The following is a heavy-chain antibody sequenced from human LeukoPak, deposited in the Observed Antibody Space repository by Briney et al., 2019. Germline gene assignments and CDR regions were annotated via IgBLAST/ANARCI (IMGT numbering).Heavy chain of an antibody. CDR3: ARDRGWLTFDY. Sequence: GGSLRLSCAASEFTFSSYSMNWVRQAPGKGLEWVSYISSSSSTIYYADSVKGRFTISRDSAKNSLYLQMNGLRAEDTAVYYCARDRGWLTFDYWGQGTLVTVSS. D-gene: IGHD5-24*01. CDR1: EFTFSSYS. J-gene: IGHJ4*02. V-gene: IGHV3-48*01. CDR2: ISSSSSTI.